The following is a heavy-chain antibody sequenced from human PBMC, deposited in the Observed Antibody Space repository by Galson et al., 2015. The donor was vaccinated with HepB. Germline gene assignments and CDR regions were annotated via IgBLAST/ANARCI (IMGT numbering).Heavy chain of an antibody. Sequence: QSGAEVKKPGESLKISCEGSGYSFANDWIGWVRQMPGKGLELMGFIYPDDSDVRYSPSFRGQVTISVDKPISTVFLQWGSLKASDSGIYYCARGSVSMPHYFYGMDVWGQGTTVSVSS. CDR3: ARGSVSMPHYFYGMDV. J-gene: IGHJ6*02. V-gene: IGHV5-51*01. D-gene: IGHD2/OR15-2a*01. CDR1: GYSFANDW. CDR2: IYPDDSDV.